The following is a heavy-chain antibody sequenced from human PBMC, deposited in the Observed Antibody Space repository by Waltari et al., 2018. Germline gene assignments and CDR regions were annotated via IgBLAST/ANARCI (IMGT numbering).Heavy chain of an antibody. CDR1: GGSFSGYY. Sequence: QVQLQQWGAGLLKPSETLSLTCAVYGGSFSGYYGSWIRQPPGKGLEWIGEINHSGSTNYNPSLKSRVTISVDTSKNQFSLKLSSVTAADTAVYYCARDPDLYYMDVWGKGTTVTVSS. J-gene: IGHJ6*03. V-gene: IGHV4-34*01. CDR2: INHSGST. D-gene: IGHD3-3*01. CDR3: ARDPDLYYMDV.